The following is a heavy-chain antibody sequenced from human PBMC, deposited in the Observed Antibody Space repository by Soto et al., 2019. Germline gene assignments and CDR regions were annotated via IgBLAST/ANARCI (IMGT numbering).Heavy chain of an antibody. V-gene: IGHV4-39*01. CDR2: VYYTGST. CDR1: GGSVSTGDYY. D-gene: IGHD1-1*01. J-gene: IGHJ6*02. CDR3: ARHFSTTRLYYGMDV. Sequence: SETLSLTCTVSGGSVSTGDYYGVWIRQPPGKGLEWIGSVYYTGSTYYNPSLMSRITVSVDTSKNQFSLKLNSVTAADTAVYYCARHFSTTRLYYGMDVWGQGTTVTVSS.